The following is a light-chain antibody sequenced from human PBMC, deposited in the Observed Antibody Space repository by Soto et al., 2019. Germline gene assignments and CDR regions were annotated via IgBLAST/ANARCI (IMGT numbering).Light chain of an antibody. CDR1: QSISFN. CDR2: IAS. Sequence: EIVMTQSPAALSVSPGERVTLSCRASQSISFNLAWYQQKPGQASRLLIYIASTRAAGIPARFSGSGSGTEFTLTISSLQSEDSAIYYCQQYNNWPSWTFGQGTKVDNK. J-gene: IGKJ1*01. V-gene: IGKV3-15*01. CDR3: QQYNNWPSWT.